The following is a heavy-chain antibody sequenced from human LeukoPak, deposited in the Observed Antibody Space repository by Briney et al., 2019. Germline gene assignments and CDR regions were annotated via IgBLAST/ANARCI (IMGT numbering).Heavy chain of an antibody. CDR2: INPNSGGT. CDR1: GYTFTGYY. CDR3: ARDLIGYCSGGSCSYNWFDP. V-gene: IGHV1-2*02. J-gene: IGHJ5*02. Sequence: ASVKVSCKASGYTFTGYYMHWVRPAPGQGLEWMGWINPNSGGTNYAQKFQGRVTMTRDTSISTAYMELSRLRSDDTAVYYCARDLIGYCSGGSCSYNWFDPWGQGTLVTVSS. D-gene: IGHD2-15*01.